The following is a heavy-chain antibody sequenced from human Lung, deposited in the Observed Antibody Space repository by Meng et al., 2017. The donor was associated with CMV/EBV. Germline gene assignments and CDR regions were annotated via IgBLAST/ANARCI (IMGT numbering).Heavy chain of an antibody. V-gene: IGHV4-34*01. D-gene: IGHD3-16*01. Sequence: SQXXXLTXAVYGGSFSGSYWHWIRQPPGMGLEWIGEIDGTGRTKYSPSLNSRVTILLDTSKKQFSLELSSMTAADTAVYYCARLTETVYVHWLDSWGQGTLVTVSS. CDR3: ARLTETVYVHWLDS. J-gene: IGHJ5*01. CDR1: GGSFSGSY. CDR2: IDGTGRT.